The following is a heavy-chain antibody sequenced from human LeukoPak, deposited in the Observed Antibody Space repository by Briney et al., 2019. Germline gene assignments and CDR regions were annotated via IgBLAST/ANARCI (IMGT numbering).Heavy chain of an antibody. J-gene: IGHJ5*02. D-gene: IGHD3-3*01. Sequence: ASVKVSCKASGYTFTSYGISWVRRAPGQGREGMGWISAYKCNTNYAQKLQGRVTMTTDTSTSTAYMELRRLRSDDTAVYCCARDSVRFLEWLLYWVDPWGQGTLATVSS. CDR2: ISAYKCNT. V-gene: IGHV1-18*01. CDR1: GYTFTSYG. CDR3: ARDSVRFLEWLLYWVDP.